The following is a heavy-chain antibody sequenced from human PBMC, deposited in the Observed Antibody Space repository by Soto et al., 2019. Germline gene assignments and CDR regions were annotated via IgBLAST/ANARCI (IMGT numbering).Heavy chain of an antibody. CDR3: AKDSLTYGGSYFDY. CDR1: GFTFSSYV. D-gene: IGHD3-10*01. J-gene: IGHJ4*02. Sequence: QVQLVESGGGVVQPGTSLRLSCAASGFTFSSYVIHWVRQAPGKGLEWVALILHDGSIKYYADSVKGRFTISRDNSKNTLYLQMNSLRAEDTAVYYCAKDSLTYGGSYFDYWGQGTLVTVSS. CDR2: ILHDGSIK. V-gene: IGHV3-30*18.